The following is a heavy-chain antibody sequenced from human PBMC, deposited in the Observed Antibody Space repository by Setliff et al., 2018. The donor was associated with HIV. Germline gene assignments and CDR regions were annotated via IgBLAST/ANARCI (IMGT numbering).Heavy chain of an antibody. D-gene: IGHD6-13*01. J-gene: IGHJ4*02. V-gene: IGHV4-34*01. CDR2: INHRGST. CDR3: ARESPSSSWFYFDF. CDR1: GGSFSDYY. Sequence: SETLSLTCAVYGGSFSDYYWTWIRQSPGKGLEWIGEINHRGSTIYNPSLKSRVTVSVDTSKNQFSLKLGSVTAADTAVYYCARESPSSSWFYFDFRGQGTLVTVSS.